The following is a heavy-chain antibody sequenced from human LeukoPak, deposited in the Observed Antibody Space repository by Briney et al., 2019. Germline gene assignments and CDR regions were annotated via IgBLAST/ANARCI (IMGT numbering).Heavy chain of an antibody. V-gene: IGHV4-39*07. CDR3: AREYSSSLYYYYYYMDV. D-gene: IGHD6-6*01. CDR1: GGSISSSSYY. Sequence: SQTLSLTRTASGGSISSSSYYWGWIRQPPGKGLEWIGSIYYSGSTYNNPSLKSRVTHSEDTSKNQLSLKLRSVTAADTAAYYCAREYSSSLYYYYYYMDVCGKGTTVTVSS. J-gene: IGHJ6*03. CDR2: IYYSGST.